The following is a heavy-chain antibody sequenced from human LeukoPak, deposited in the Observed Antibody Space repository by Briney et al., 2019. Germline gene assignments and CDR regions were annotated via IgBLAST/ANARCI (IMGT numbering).Heavy chain of an antibody. CDR2: ISYDGSNK. D-gene: IGHD3-16*02. CDR3: ARGYPGYMDV. Sequence: PGGSLRLSCAASGFTFSSYAMHWVRQAAGKGLEWVAVISYDGSNKYYADSVKGRFTISRDNSKNTLYLQMNSLRAEDTAVYYCARGYPGYMDVWGKGTTVTVSS. CDR1: GFTFSSYA. J-gene: IGHJ6*03. V-gene: IGHV3-30*01.